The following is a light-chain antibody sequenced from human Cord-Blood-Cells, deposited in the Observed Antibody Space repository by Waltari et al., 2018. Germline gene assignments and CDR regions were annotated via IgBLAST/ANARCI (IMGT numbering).Light chain of an antibody. CDR1: SSDVGGYNY. J-gene: IGLJ2*01. Sequence: QSALTQPASVSGSPGQSITISCTGTSSDVGGYNYVSWYQQHPGKAPKLMIYDVSKRPSGVSNRFSGSKSGTTASLTISGRQAEDEADYYCSSYTSSSTLVFGGGTKLTVL. CDR3: SSYTSSSTLV. V-gene: IGLV2-14*01. CDR2: DVS.